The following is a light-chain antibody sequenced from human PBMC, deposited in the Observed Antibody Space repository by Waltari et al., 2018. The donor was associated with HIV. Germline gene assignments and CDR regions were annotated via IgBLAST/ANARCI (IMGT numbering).Light chain of an antibody. J-gene: IGLJ2*01. CDR2: ETN. V-gene: IGLV1-51*01. CDR1: SSNIRNNY. CDR3: GTWDSSLSAVI. Sequence: QSVLTQPPSVSAAPGQKSTISCSGSSSNIRNNYVSWYQQLPGTAPKLLIYETNKRPAGMPDRFSGSKSGTSATLGITGLQTGDEADYYCGTWDSSLSAVIFGGGTKLTVL.